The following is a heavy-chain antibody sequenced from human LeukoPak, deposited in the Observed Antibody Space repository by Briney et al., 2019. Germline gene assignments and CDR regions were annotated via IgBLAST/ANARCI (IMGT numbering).Heavy chain of an antibody. CDR2: IYTSGST. V-gene: IGHV4-61*02. J-gene: IGHJ4*02. CDR1: GASISSGSYY. CDR3: ARISSGRDY. Sequence: SQTLSLTCTVSGASISSGSYYWSWIRQPAGKGLEWIGRIYTSGSTNYNPSLKSRVTISVDTSKNQFSLKLSSVTAADTAVYYCARISSGRDYWGQGTLVTVSS. D-gene: IGHD6-19*01.